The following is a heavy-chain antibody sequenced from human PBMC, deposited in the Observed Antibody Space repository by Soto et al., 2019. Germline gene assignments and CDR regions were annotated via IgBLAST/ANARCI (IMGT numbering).Heavy chain of an antibody. CDR2: ISYSGRT. D-gene: IGHD4-17*01. CDR3: ARRRASDYGGNHHPYYFDR. CDR1: GASIITNNYF. V-gene: IGHV4-39*01. J-gene: IGHJ4*02. Sequence: SETLSLTCTVSGASIITNNYFWVWIRQSPRRGLELIGSISYSGRTYDNPSLQSRVTISIDASKNQFSLKLTSVTTADTSIYYCARRRASDYGGNHHPYYFDRWGQGTLVTVS.